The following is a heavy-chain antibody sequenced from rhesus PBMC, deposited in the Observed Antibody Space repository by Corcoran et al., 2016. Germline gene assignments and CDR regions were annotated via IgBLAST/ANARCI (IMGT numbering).Heavy chain of an antibody. Sequence: QVQLQESGPGVVKPSETLSLTCAVSGGSISDSYRWSWIRQPPGKGLEWIGYIYGLTTNTNYTPPLMSRVTISKDTSKNQFSLNLISVTAADTAVYYCARDGQYCSTTYCSSVGLDSWGQGVVVTVSS. V-gene: IGHV4S10*01. CDR3: ARDGQYCSTTYCSSVGLDS. J-gene: IGHJ6*01. CDR1: GGSISDSYR. CDR2: IYGLTTNT. D-gene: IGHD2-15*01.